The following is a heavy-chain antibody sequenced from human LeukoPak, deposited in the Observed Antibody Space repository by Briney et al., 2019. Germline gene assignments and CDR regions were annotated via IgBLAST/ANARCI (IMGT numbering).Heavy chain of an antibody. V-gene: IGHV1-46*01. Sequence: ASVKVSCKASGGTFSSYAISWVRQAPGQGLEWMGMIYPRDGSTSYAQDFQGRVTVTRDTSTTTVHMELRGLRSEDTAVYYCARDQEGFDYWGQGTVVTVSS. J-gene: IGHJ4*02. CDR3: ARDQEGFDY. CDR1: GGTFSSYA. CDR2: IYPRDGST.